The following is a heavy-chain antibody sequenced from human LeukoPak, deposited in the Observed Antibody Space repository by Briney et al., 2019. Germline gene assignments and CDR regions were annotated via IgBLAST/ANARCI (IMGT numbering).Heavy chain of an antibody. CDR2: ITSSSSYI. D-gene: IGHD5-24*01. J-gene: IGHJ6*03. V-gene: IGHV3-21*01. CDR3: ARVTYGATTNNSYFYHMDV. Sequence: GGSLRLSCAASGFTFSSYSISWVRQAPGKGQEWVSSITSSSSYIHYADSVKGRFTISRDNAKNSLYLQMTSLRVEDTAMYYCARVTYGATTNNSYFYHMDVWGKGTSVTVSS. CDR1: GFTFSSYS.